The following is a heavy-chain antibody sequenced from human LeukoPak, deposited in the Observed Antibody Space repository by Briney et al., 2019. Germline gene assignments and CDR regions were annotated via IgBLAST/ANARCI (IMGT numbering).Heavy chain of an antibody. V-gene: IGHV3-48*03. CDR3: ARGGGYYGSGSLHYYYYGMDV. Sequence: GGPLRLSCAASGFTFSSCEMNWVRQAPGKGLEWVSYISSSGNTIYYADSVKGRFTISRDNAKNSLYLQMNSLRAEDTAVYYCARGGGYYGSGSLHYYYYGMDVWGQGTTVTVSS. J-gene: IGHJ6*02. CDR2: ISSSGNTI. D-gene: IGHD3-10*01. CDR1: GFTFSSCE.